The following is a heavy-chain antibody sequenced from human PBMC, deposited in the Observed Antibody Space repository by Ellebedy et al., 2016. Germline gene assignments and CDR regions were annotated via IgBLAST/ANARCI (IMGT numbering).Heavy chain of an antibody. CDR2: IYPEDADT. CDR3: ARGLLEGEPHRLAV. J-gene: IGHJ6*02. CDR1: GYTFTDYW. D-gene: IGHD1-26*01. Sequence: GESLKISXEASGYTFTDYWIAWVRQRPGTGLEWMGIIYPEDADTKYSPSFEGQVTISADRTTRIASLQWRSLRDSDSAVYYCARGLLEGEPHRLAVWGQGTAVIVSS. V-gene: IGHV5-51*01.